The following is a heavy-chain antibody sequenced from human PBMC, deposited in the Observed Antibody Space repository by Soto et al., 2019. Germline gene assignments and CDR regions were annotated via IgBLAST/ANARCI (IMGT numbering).Heavy chain of an antibody. Sequence: SVKVSCKASGGTFSSYAISWVRQAPGQGLEWMGGIIPIFGTANYAQKFQGRVTITADESTSTAYMELSSLRSEDTAVYYWAGGGEGGVIAAAGTFWFDPWGQGTLVTVSS. CDR2: IIPIFGTA. CDR1: GGTFSSYA. CDR3: AGGGEGGVIAAAGTFWFDP. J-gene: IGHJ5*02. V-gene: IGHV1-69*13. D-gene: IGHD6-13*01.